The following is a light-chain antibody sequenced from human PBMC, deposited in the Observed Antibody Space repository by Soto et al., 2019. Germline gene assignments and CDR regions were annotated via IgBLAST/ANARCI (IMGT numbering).Light chain of an antibody. Sequence: QSALTQPASVSGSPGQSITISCTGTSSDVGGYNYVSWYQQHPGKAPKLMIYEVSNRPSGVSNRFSGSKSGNTASLTISGLQAEDEADYYCSSYTSSSTTDWVFGGGTQLTVL. CDR1: SSDVGGYNY. V-gene: IGLV2-14*01. CDR2: EVS. CDR3: SSYTSSSTTDWV. J-gene: IGLJ3*02.